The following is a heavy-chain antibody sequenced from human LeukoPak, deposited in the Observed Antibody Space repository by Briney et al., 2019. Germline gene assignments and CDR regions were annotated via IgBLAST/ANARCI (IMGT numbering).Heavy chain of an antibody. CDR2: NSAYNGNT. Sequence: GASVKASCKASGYTFTSYGISWVRQAPGQGLEWMGWNSAYNGNTNYAQKLQGRVTMTTDTSTSTAYMELRSLRSDDTAVYYCAREYSSSSHKGRVAAFDIWGQGTMVTVSS. CDR3: AREYSSSSHKGRVAAFDI. J-gene: IGHJ3*02. D-gene: IGHD6-6*01. CDR1: GYTFTSYG. V-gene: IGHV1-18*01.